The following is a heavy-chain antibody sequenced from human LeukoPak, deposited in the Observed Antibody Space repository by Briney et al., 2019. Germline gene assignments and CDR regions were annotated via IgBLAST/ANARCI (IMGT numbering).Heavy chain of an antibody. D-gene: IGHD2-2*01. Sequence: GSSVKVSCKASGGTFSSYAVSWVRQSPGQRLEWLGGIIPIFGTANYGQRFQGRVTITTDESTSTAYMELSSLRSEDTAVYYCARAQPRYCSSTSCQLSYYYYYMDVWGKGTTVTVSS. J-gene: IGHJ6*03. CDR2: IIPIFGTA. CDR3: ARAQPRYCSSTSCQLSYYYYYMDV. CDR1: GGTFSSYA. V-gene: IGHV1-69*05.